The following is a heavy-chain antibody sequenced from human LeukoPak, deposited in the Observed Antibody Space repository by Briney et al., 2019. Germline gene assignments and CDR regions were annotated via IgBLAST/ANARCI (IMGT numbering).Heavy chain of an antibody. J-gene: IGHJ6*03. D-gene: IGHD3-22*01. Sequence: PGGSLRLSCAASGFTFSSYGMHWVRQAPGKGRGWVAFIRHDGSNKYYADSVKGRFTISRDNSKNTLYLQMNSLRAGDTAVYYCAKGSKLVVITRDHYMAVWGKGTTVTISS. CDR2: IRHDGSNK. CDR3: AKGSKLVVITRDHYMAV. CDR1: GFTFSSYG. V-gene: IGHV3-30*02.